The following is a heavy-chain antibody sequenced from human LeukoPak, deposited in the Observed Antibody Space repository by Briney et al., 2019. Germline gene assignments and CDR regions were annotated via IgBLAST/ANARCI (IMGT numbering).Heavy chain of an antibody. CDR2: INSDGSST. J-gene: IGHJ4*02. CDR1: GFTFSSYW. CDR3: ARDPSRYYYDSSGSYFGY. V-gene: IGHV3-74*01. Sequence: GGSLRLSCAASGFTFSSYWMHWVRQAPGKGLVWVSRINSDGSSTSYADSVKGRFTISRDNAKNTLYLQMNSLRAEDTAVYYCARDPSRYYYDSSGSYFGYWGQGTLVTASS. D-gene: IGHD3-22*01.